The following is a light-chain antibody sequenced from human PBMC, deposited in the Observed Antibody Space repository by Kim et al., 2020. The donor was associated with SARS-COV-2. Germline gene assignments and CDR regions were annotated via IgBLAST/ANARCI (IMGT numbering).Light chain of an antibody. J-gene: IGKJ4*01. Sequence: SPGEMATLSCRASQSVSSSNLAWYQQKPGQPPRLLMYDASSRATGIPDRFSGSGSGTDFTLTISRLEPEDFAVYYCQQYGSTPLTFGGGTKVDIK. CDR2: DAS. CDR1: QSVSSSN. CDR3: QQYGSTPLT. V-gene: IGKV3-20*01.